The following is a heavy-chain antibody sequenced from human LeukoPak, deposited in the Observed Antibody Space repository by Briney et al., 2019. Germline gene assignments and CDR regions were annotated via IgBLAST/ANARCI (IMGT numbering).Heavy chain of an antibody. CDR3: AREYCSSTSCYPMDY. D-gene: IGHD2-2*01. CDR2: ISSSGSTI. Sequence: GGSLRLSCAASVFTFSSYEMNWVRQAPGKGLEWVSYISSSGSTIYYADSVKGRFTISRDNAKNSLYLQMNSLRAEDTAVYYCAREYCSSTSCYPMDYWGQGTLVTVSS. V-gene: IGHV3-48*03. J-gene: IGHJ4*02. CDR1: VFTFSSYE.